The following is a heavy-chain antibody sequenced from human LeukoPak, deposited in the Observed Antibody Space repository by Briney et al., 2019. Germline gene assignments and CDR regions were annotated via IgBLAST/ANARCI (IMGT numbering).Heavy chain of an antibody. CDR1: GFTFSSYA. V-gene: IGHV3-48*03. CDR2: ISVSGSTR. D-gene: IGHD6-13*01. CDR3: ARARSTSSWYHFDY. Sequence: GGSLRLSCAASGFTFSSYAMSWVRQAPGKGLEWVSYISVSGSTRYYVDSVTGRFTISRDNARNSVYLQMNSLRAEDTAVYYCARARSTSSWYHFDYWGQGTLVTVSS. J-gene: IGHJ4*02.